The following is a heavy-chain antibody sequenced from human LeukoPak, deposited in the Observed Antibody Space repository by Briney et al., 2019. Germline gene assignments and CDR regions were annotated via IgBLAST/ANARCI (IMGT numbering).Heavy chain of an antibody. CDR3: ARVRSVCSGSHYCYYIAY. Sequence: GGSLRLSCAASGFTLSADYMSWVRQAPGKGLEWVSVIYSGGSTYYADSVKGRFTISRDNSKNTLYLQMNSLRAEDTAVYYCARVRSVCSGSHYCYYIAYWGQGTLVTVSS. CDR1: GFTLSADY. V-gene: IGHV3-66*01. D-gene: IGHD2-15*01. J-gene: IGHJ4*02. CDR2: IYSGGST.